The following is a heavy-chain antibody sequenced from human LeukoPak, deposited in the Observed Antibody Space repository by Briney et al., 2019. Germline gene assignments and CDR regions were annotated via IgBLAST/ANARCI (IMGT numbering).Heavy chain of an antibody. CDR2: ISGSGHST. D-gene: IGHD3-10*01. J-gene: IGHJ4*02. V-gene: IGHV3-23*01. Sequence: GGSLRLSCAASEFTFSSFSMTWVRQAPGKGLEWVSTISGSGHSTYYVDSVKGRFTISRDNSKNTLYLQMNSLRAEDTAVYYCATPRSGNYFDSWGQGTLVTVSS. CDR1: EFTFSSFS. CDR3: ATPRSGNYFDS.